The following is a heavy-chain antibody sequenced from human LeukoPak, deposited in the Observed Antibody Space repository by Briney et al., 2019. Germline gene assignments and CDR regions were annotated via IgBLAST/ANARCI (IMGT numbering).Heavy chain of an antibody. D-gene: IGHD6-19*01. Sequence: SETLSLTCTVSGGSISSYYWSWIRQPPGKGLEWIGYIYYSGSTNYNPSLKSRVTISVDTSKNQFSLKLSSVTAADTAVYYCARDFGGWPPYYYYYMDVWGKGTTVTVSS. V-gene: IGHV4-59*12. CDR2: IYYSGST. CDR1: GGSISSYY. CDR3: ARDFGGWPPYYYYYMDV. J-gene: IGHJ6*03.